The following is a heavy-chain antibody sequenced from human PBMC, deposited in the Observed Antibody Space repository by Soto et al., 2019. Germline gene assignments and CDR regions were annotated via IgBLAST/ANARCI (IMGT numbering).Heavy chain of an antibody. D-gene: IGHD6-19*01. CDR3: AKDRRVAVAGIGWFDP. J-gene: IGHJ5*02. CDR2: ISYDGSNK. CDR1: GFTFSSYG. Sequence: PGGSLRLSCAASGFTFSSYGMHWVRQAPGKGLEWVAVISYDGSNKYYADSVKGRFTISRDNSKNTLYLQMNSLRAEDTAVYYCAKDRRVAVAGIGWFDPWGQGTLVTVSS. V-gene: IGHV3-30*18.